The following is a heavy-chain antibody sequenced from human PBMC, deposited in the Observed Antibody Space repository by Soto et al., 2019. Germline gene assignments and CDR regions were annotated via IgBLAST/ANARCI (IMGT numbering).Heavy chain of an antibody. D-gene: IGHD3-10*01. CDR2: INPNVGRT. Sequence: ASVKVSCKASGYTFVGYYMHWVRQAPGQGLEWMGWINPNVGRTKYAQKFQGWVTMTRDTSISTAYMELSNLRSDDTAVYYCARDSNPLWYHYASGSADVFDIWGQGTLVTVSS. CDR3: ARDSNPLWYHYASGSADVFDI. CDR1: GYTFVGYY. J-gene: IGHJ3*02. V-gene: IGHV1-2*04.